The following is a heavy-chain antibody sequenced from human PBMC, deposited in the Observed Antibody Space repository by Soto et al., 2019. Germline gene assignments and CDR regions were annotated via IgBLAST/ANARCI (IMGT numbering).Heavy chain of an antibody. CDR3: ARTMIYDAFDI. J-gene: IGHJ3*02. D-gene: IGHD3-22*01. Sequence: SGGSTSYAQKFQGRVTMTRDTSTSTVYMELSSLRSEDTAVYYCARTMIYDAFDIWGQGTMVTVSS. CDR2: SGGST. V-gene: IGHV1-46*01.